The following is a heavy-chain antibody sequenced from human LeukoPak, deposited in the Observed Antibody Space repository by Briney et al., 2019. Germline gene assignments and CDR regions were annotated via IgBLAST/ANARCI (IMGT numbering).Heavy chain of an antibody. J-gene: IGHJ4*02. V-gene: IGHV3-23*01. CDR3: AKYLYGSGWYPFDY. Sequence: GGPLRLSCAASGFTFSGYAMSWVRQAPGKGLGWVSAISGSGGSTYYADSVKGRFTISRDNSKKKLYLQMNRLRAEDTAVYYCAKYLYGSGWYPFDYWGQGTRVTVT. CDR2: ISGSGGST. CDR1: GFTFSGYA. D-gene: IGHD6-19*01.